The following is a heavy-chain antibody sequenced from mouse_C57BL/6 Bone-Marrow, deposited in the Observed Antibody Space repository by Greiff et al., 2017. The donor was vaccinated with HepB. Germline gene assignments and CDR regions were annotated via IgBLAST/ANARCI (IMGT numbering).Heavy chain of an antibody. CDR1: GFTFSSYA. J-gene: IGHJ3*01. Sequence: EVHVVESGEGLVKPGGSLKLSCAASGFTFSSYAMSWVRQTPEKRLEWVAYISSGGDYIYYADTVKGRFTISRDNARNTLYLQMSSLKSEDTAMYYGTRGYYLAWFAYWGEGTLVTVSA. D-gene: IGHD1-1*01. CDR2: ISSGGDYI. CDR3: TRGYYLAWFAY. V-gene: IGHV5-9-1*02.